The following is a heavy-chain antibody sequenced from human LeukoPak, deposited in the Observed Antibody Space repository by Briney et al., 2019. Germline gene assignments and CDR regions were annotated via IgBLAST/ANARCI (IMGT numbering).Heavy chain of an antibody. V-gene: IGHV3-33*06. CDR2: IWYDGSNK. CDR1: GFTFGSYG. J-gene: IGHJ4*02. Sequence: GGSLRLSCAASGFTFGSYGMHWVRQAPGKGLEWVAVIWYDGSNKYYADSVKGRFTISRDNSKNTLYLQMNSLRAEDTAVYYCAKGERGLYDSSGYYYSWGQGTLVTVSS. CDR3: AKGERGLYDSSGYYYS. D-gene: IGHD3-22*01.